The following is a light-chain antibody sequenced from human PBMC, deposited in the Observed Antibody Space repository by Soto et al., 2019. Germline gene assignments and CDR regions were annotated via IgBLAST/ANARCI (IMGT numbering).Light chain of an antibody. Sequence: QAVVTQEPSLTVSPGGTVTLTCASSTGAVTSGYYANWFQQKPGQAPRALISSTSKKHSWTPALFSGSLLGGKAALTLSGVQPEDEAEYYCLLFYRDAWVFGGGTKLTVL. CDR2: STS. CDR1: TGAVTSGYY. V-gene: IGLV7-43*01. J-gene: IGLJ3*02. CDR3: LLFYRDAWV.